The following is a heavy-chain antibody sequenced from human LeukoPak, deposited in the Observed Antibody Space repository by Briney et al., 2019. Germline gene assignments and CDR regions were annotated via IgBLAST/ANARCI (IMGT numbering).Heavy chain of an antibody. D-gene: IGHD2-8*01. Sequence: ASVKVSCKASGYTFTSYYMHWVRQAPGQGLEWMGIINPSGGSTSYAQKFQGRVTMTRDTSTSTAYMELRSLRSDDTAVYYCARDCGTNGVCPEEVDYWGQGTLVTVSS. V-gene: IGHV1-46*01. J-gene: IGHJ4*02. CDR3: ARDCGTNGVCPEEVDY. CDR2: INPSGGST. CDR1: GYTFTSYY.